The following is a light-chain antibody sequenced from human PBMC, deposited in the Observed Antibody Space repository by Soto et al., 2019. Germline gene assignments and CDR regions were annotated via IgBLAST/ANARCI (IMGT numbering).Light chain of an antibody. CDR1: NSDIGGYNY. CDR2: DVT. Sequence: QSALTQPASVSGSPGQSITISCTGTNSDIGGYNYVSWYQQHPDNVPKLIIYDVTYRPSGVADRFSGSKSGNTASLTISGLQTEDEADYYCSSFTSSRTIVFGTGTKLTVL. CDR3: SSFTSSRTIV. J-gene: IGLJ1*01. V-gene: IGLV2-14*01.